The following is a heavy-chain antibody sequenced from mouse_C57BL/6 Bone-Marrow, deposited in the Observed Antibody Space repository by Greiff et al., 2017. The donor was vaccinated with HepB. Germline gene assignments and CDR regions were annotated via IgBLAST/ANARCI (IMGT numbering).Heavy chain of an antibody. D-gene: IGHD2-4*01. Sequence: EVQLLESVGGFVTPGASLKLSCAASGFTFSLSSMSWFLQPPDTRLVWVATISDGCSYTYYPDNIQGRFTISRDNAKNNLYLQMSHLKSEDTAVYYCAIGYYYENFDVWGTGTTVTAAS. CDR2: ISDGCSYT. V-gene: IGHV5-4*01. CDR1: GFTFSLSS. CDR3: AIGYYYENFDV. J-gene: IGHJ1*03.